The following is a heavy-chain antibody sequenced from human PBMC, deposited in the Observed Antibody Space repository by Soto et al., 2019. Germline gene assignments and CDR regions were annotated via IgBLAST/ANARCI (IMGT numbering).Heavy chain of an antibody. CDR3: ARDLSSRGSGSYGY. V-gene: IGHV3-48*02. Sequence: EVQLVESGGGLVQPGGSLRLSCAASGFTFSSYSMNWVRQAPGKGLEWVSYISSSSSTIYYADSVKGRFTISRDNTKNSLYLQMNSLRDEDTAVYYCARDLSSRGSGSYGYWGQGTLVTVSS. CDR1: GFTFSSYS. CDR2: ISSSSSTI. J-gene: IGHJ4*02. D-gene: IGHD3-10*01.